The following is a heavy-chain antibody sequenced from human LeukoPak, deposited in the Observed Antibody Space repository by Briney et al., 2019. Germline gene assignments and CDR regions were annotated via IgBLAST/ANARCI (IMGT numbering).Heavy chain of an antibody. CDR1: GFTFSDSA. D-gene: IGHD1-26*01. J-gene: IGHJ1*01. Sequence: PGGSLRLSCAASGFTFSDSAMHWVRQASGKGLEWVGRIRSKANSYATGYAAPVKGRFTISRDGSKNTAYLQMNSLKTEDTAVYFCATESGSYYVHWGQGTLATVSS. CDR3: ATESGSYYVH. CDR2: IRSKANSYAT. V-gene: IGHV3-73*01.